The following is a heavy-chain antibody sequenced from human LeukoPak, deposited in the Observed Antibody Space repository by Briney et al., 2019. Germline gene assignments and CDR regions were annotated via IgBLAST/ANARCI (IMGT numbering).Heavy chain of an antibody. Sequence: GGSLRLSCAASGFIVSSNYMSWVRQAPGKGLEWVSYISGHSSTIYYADSVKGRFTISRDNAKNSLYLQMNSLRADDTAVYYYARDWNYGGTIDFWGQGTLVAVSS. J-gene: IGHJ4*02. D-gene: IGHD4-23*01. CDR1: GFIVSSNY. CDR3: ARDWNYGGTIDF. V-gene: IGHV3-48*01. CDR2: ISGHSSTI.